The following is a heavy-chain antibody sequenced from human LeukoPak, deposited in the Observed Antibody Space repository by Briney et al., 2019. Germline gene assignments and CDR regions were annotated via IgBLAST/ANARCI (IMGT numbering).Heavy chain of an antibody. CDR3: AKDQKSIAATGYDY. D-gene: IGHD6-13*01. CDR2: ISGSGGST. Sequence: GGSLRHSCAASGFTFANYAMSWVRQGPGKGLEWVSTISGSGGSTYYADSVKGRFTISRDNSKNTLFLQMNSLRADDTAVYFCAKDQKSIAATGYDYWGQGTLVTVSS. CDR1: GFTFANYA. J-gene: IGHJ4*02. V-gene: IGHV3-23*01.